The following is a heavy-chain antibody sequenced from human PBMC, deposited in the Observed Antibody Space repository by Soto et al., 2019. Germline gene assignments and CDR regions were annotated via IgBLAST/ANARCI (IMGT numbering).Heavy chain of an antibody. CDR3: ARVVATVAGPYGMDV. J-gene: IGHJ6*02. Sequence: QVQLVQSGAEVKKPGASVKVSCRASGYTFTSYVISWVRQAPGQGLEWMGWISAYNGNTNFAQKLQGRATMTTDTSTSIAYMELRSLRSDDTAVYYCARVVATVAGPYGMDVWGQGPRSPSP. D-gene: IGHD6-19*01. CDR1: GYTFTSYV. CDR2: ISAYNGNT. V-gene: IGHV1-18*01.